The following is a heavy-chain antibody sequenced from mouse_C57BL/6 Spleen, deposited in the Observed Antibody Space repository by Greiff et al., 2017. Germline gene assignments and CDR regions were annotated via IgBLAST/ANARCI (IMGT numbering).Heavy chain of an antibody. D-gene: IGHD2-3*01. CDR1: GYTFTDYY. CDR2: INPYNGGT. V-gene: IGHV1-19*01. CDR3: ARGDGYYHFDY. J-gene: IGHJ2*01. Sequence: VQLQQSGPVLVKPGASVKMSCKASGYTFTDYYMNWVKQSHGKSLEWIGVINPYNGGTSYNQKFKGKATLTVDKSSSTAYMELNSLTSEDSAVYYCARGDGYYHFDYWGQGTTLTVSS.